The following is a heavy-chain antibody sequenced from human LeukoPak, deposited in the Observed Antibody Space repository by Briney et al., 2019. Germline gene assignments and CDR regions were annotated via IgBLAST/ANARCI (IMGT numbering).Heavy chain of an antibody. J-gene: IGHJ4*02. D-gene: IGHD3-3*01. V-gene: IGHV4-34*01. CDR2: INHSGST. Sequence: SETLSLTCAVYGGSFSGYYWSWIRQPPGKGLEWIGEINHSGSTNYNPSLKSRVTISVDTSKNQFSLKLSSVTAAATAVYYCARAPPPPDADFWSGYWGFDYWGQGTLVTVSS. CDR1: GGSFSGYY. CDR3: ARAPPPPDADFWSGYWGFDY.